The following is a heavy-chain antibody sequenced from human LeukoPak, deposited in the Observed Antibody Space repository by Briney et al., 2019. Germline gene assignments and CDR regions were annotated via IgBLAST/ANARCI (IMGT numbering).Heavy chain of an antibody. Sequence: GESLKISCKGSGYSFTSYWIGWVRQLPGKGLEWMGIIYPGDSDTRYSPSFQGQVTISADKSISTAYLQWSSLKASDTATYYCARPRSSSNNWFDPWGQGTLVTVSS. V-gene: IGHV5-51*01. CDR2: IYPGDSDT. D-gene: IGHD6-6*01. CDR3: ARPRSSSNNWFDP. CDR1: GYSFTSYW. J-gene: IGHJ5*02.